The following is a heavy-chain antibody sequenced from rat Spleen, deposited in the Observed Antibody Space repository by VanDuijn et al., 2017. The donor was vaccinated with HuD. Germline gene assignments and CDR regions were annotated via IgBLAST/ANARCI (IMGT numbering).Heavy chain of an antibody. J-gene: IGHJ3*01. CDR3: ASDYYDGSYYYGWFAY. CDR2: ISPSGGST. CDR1: GFTFSNYY. V-gene: IGHV5-27*01. D-gene: IGHD1-12*02. Sequence: EVQLVESGGGLVQPGRSLKLSCAASGFTFSNYYMAWVRQAPTKGLEWVASISPSGGSTYYPDSVKGRFTISRDNAKSTQYLQMDSLRSEDTATYYCASDYYDGSYYYGWFAYWGQGTLVTVSS.